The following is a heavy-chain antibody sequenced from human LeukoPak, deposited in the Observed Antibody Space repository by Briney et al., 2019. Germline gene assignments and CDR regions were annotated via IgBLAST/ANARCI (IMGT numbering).Heavy chain of an antibody. CDR3: ARDRGLGAFDY. J-gene: IGHJ4*02. CDR2: IYYSGST. D-gene: IGHD3-10*01. Sequence: SETLSLTCTVSGGSISSYYWSWIRQPPGKGLEWIGYIYYSGSTNYNPSLKSRVTISVDTSKNQFPLKLSSVTAADTAVYYCARDRGLGAFDYWGQGTLVTVSS. V-gene: IGHV4-59*12. CDR1: GGSISSYY.